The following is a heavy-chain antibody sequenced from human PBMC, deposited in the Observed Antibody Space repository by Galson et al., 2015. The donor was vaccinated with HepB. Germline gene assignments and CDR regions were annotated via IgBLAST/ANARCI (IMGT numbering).Heavy chain of an antibody. CDR1: GFTFSSYA. CDR2: IGVNDGSI. Sequence: SLRLSCAASGFTFSSYAMNWVRQAPGKGLEWVSGIGVNDGSIYYANSVKGRFTISRDNSKNTLYLQVNGLRVEDTAIYYCAKGRPERPPEHRGYDLPDDWGQGTLVTVSS. CDR3: AKGRPERPPEHRGYDLPDD. J-gene: IGHJ4*02. V-gene: IGHV3-23*01. D-gene: IGHD5-12*01.